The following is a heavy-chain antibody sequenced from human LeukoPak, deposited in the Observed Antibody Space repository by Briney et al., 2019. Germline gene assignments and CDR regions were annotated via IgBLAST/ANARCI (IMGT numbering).Heavy chain of an antibody. D-gene: IGHD3-3*01. J-gene: IGHJ6*03. Sequence: PSETLSLTCTVSGGSISSYYWSWIRQPPWKGLEWIGYIYYSGSTNYNPSLKSRVTISVDTSKNQFSLKLSSVTAADTAVYYCARAYYDFWSGYFSYYYYMDVWGKGTTVTVSS. CDR2: IYYSGST. V-gene: IGHV4-59*01. CDR1: GGSISSYY. CDR3: ARAYYDFWSGYFSYYYYMDV.